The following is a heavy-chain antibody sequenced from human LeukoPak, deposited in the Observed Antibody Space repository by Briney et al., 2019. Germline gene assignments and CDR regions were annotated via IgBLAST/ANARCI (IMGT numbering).Heavy chain of an antibody. CDR3: ARSARIAARPENFDY. Sequence: PSETLSLTCTVSGASISNNNYYWGWIRQPPGKGLEWIGSIYYSGSTYYNPSLKSRVTISVDTSKNHFSLKLSSVTAADTAVYYCARSARIAARPENFDYWGQGTLATVSS. D-gene: IGHD6-6*01. CDR2: IYYSGST. CDR1: GASISNNNYY. V-gene: IGHV4-39*02. J-gene: IGHJ4*02.